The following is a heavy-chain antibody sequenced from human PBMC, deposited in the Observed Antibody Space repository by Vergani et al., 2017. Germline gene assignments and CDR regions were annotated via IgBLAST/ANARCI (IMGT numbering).Heavy chain of an antibody. Sequence: EVQLLESGGGLVQPGGSLRLSCAASGFTFSSYAMSWVRQAPGKGVAWVSAISGSGGSTYYADSVKGRFTISRDNSKNTLYLQMNSLRAEDTAVYYCAKSGPQVTMGRGVSDYWGQGTLVTVSS. J-gene: IGHJ4*02. V-gene: IGHV3-23*01. CDR3: AKSGPQVTMGRGVSDY. D-gene: IGHD3-10*01. CDR1: GFTFSSYA. CDR2: ISGSGGST.